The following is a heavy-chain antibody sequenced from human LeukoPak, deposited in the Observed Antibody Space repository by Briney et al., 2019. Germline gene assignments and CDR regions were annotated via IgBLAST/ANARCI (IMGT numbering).Heavy chain of an antibody. J-gene: IGHJ4*02. CDR3: ARGTYYDILTGYYTPFDY. Sequence: ASVKVSCKASGGTFSSCAISWVRQAPGQGLEWMGGIIPIFGTANYAQKFQGRVTITADESTSTAYMELSSLRSEDTAVYYCARGTYYDILTGYYTPFDYWGQGTLVTVSS. CDR2: IIPIFGTA. V-gene: IGHV1-69*13. CDR1: GGTFSSCA. D-gene: IGHD3-9*01.